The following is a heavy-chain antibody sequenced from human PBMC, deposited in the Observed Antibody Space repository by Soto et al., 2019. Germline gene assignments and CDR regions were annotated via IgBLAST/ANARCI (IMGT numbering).Heavy chain of an antibody. CDR2: IYYSGST. J-gene: IGHJ4*02. Sequence: SETLSLTCTVSGGSISSGGYYWSWIRQHPGKGLEWIGYIYYSGSTYYNPSLKSRVTISVDTSKNQFSLKLSSVTAADTAVYYCARVEEMAIDYWGQRTLVIVSS. D-gene: IGHD5-12*01. V-gene: IGHV4-31*03. CDR3: ARVEEMAIDY. CDR1: GGSISSGGYY.